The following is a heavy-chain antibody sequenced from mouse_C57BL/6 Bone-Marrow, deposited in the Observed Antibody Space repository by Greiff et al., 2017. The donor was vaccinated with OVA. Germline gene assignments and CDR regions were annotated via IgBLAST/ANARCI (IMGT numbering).Heavy chain of an antibody. CDR1: GYTFTSYW. V-gene: IGHV1-5*01. D-gene: IGHD1-1*01. J-gene: IGHJ1*03. CDR2: IYPGNSDT. CDR3: TRGDSYYYGSSYYWYFDV. Sequence: VQLQQSGTVLARPGASVKMSCKTSGYTFTSYWMHWVKQRPGQGLEWIGAIYPGNSDTSYNQKFKGKAKLTAVTSASTAYMELSSLTNEDAAVYYCTRGDSYYYGSSYYWYFDVWGTGTTVTVSS.